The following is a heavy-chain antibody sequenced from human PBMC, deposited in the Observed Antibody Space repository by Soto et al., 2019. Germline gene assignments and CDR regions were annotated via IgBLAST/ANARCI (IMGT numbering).Heavy chain of an antibody. D-gene: IGHD6-13*01. V-gene: IGHV3-30*18. CDR1: GFTLSSFG. CDR3: AKDGRGSSSWHFQY. J-gene: IGHJ1*01. CDR2: ISPDENQK. Sequence: QVQLVESGGGVVQPGGSLRLSCVASGFTLSSFGIHWVRQVPDKGLEWVAVISPDENQKYYADSVKGRFTLSRDNSKNTVYVQMNSLRAEDTAVYYCAKDGRGSSSWHFQYGGQGTLVTVSS.